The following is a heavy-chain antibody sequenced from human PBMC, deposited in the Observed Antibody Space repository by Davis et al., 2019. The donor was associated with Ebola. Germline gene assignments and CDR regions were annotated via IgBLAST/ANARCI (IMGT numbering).Heavy chain of an antibody. CDR1: GYTFTSHW. D-gene: IGHD1-20*01. V-gene: IGHV5-51*01. J-gene: IGHJ3*02. Sequence: GESPKISCQASGYTFTSHWIGWVRQLPGKGLEWMGLIYTGDSDTRYSPSFRGQVTISADKSTKTAFLQWSSLKASDTAIYYCATLRRTITGMDDGFDIWGQGTMVTVSS. CDR3: ATLRRTITGMDDGFDI. CDR2: IYTGDSDT.